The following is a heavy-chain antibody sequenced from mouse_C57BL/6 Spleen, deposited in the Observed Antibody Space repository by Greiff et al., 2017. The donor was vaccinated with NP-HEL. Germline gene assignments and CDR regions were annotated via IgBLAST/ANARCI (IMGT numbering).Heavy chain of an antibody. CDR2: ISSGSSTI. CDR1: GFTFSDYG. J-gene: IGHJ3*01. V-gene: IGHV5-17*01. CDR3: GRPPFTTLEGAWFAY. D-gene: IGHD1-1*01. Sequence: EVQLVESGGGLVKPGGSLKLSCAASGFTFSDYGMHWVRQAPEKGLEWVAYISSGSSTIYYADTVKGRFTISRDNAKTTLFLQLPSLRSEDTAMYYCGRPPFTTLEGAWFAYWGQGTLVTVSA.